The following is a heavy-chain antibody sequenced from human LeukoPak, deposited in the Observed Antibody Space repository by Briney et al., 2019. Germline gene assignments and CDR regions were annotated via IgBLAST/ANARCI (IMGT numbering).Heavy chain of an antibody. Sequence: GGSLRLSCAASGFTFSSYSMNWVRQAPGKGLEWVSYISSSSTIYYADSVKGRFTISRDNAKNSLYLQMNSLRAEDTAVYYCARDKGLRVVDAFDIWGQGTMVTVSS. J-gene: IGHJ3*02. V-gene: IGHV3-48*01. CDR1: GFTFSSYS. CDR2: ISSSSTI. CDR3: ARDKGLRVVDAFDI. D-gene: IGHD3-3*01.